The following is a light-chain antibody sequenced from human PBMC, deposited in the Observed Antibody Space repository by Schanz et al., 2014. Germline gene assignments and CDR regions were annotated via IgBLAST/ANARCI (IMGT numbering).Light chain of an antibody. CDR2: YAS. V-gene: IGKV3D-20*02. Sequence: EIVLTQSPGTLSLSPGERATLSCRASQTISSNSLAWYQHQPGQAPRLLIHYASARATGIPDRFSGSGSGKDFTLTISSLEPVDFAVYYCQQRVNWPPLTFGGGTKVEIK. CDR3: QQRVNWPPLT. J-gene: IGKJ4*01. CDR1: QTISSNS.